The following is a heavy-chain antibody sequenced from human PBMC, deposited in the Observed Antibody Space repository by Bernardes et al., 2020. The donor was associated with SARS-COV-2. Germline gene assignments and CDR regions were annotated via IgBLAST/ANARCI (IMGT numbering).Heavy chain of an antibody. CDR3: ARIRKYNWIPKSDAFDV. D-gene: IGHD1-1*01. V-gene: IGHV3-33*01. J-gene: IGHJ3*01. Sequence: GGSLRLSCVASGFTLSRHGMHWVRQAPGKGLEWVAVIWYDGSSKYYGDSVKGRFTISRDNSKNTVYLQMNTLRADDTAIYYCARIRKYNWIPKSDAFDVWGQGTMVTVFS. CDR1: GFTLSRHG. CDR2: IWYDGSSK.